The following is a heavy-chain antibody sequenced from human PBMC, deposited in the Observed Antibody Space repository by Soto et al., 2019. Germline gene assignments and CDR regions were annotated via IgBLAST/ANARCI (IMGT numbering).Heavy chain of an antibody. Sequence: SDTLSLTCPVSGGSITSYYWSWILQPPGKGLEWIGYIYSSGSTNYNPSLRSRVTISVDTSKNQFSLKLNSVTAADTAVYYCARDLWGYCGTDCYPLDVWGQGTTVT. CDR1: GGSITSYY. D-gene: IGHD2-21*02. J-gene: IGHJ6*02. CDR3: ARDLWGYCGTDCYPLDV. V-gene: IGHV4-59*01. CDR2: IYSSGST.